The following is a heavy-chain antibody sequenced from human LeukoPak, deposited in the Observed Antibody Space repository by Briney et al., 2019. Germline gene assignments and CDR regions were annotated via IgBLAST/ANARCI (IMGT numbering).Heavy chain of an antibody. V-gene: IGHV4-4*02. CDR3: ASRDSSVAGQYFDH. Sequence: SETLSLTCAVSGGSISRSNWWSCVRQPPGKGLEWIGEIYHSGSTNYNPSLKSRVTISIDKSKTQFSLRLSSVTAADTAVYYCASRDSSVAGQYFDHWGQGTLVTVSS. CDR2: IYHSGST. D-gene: IGHD6-19*01. CDR1: GGSISRSNW. J-gene: IGHJ4*02.